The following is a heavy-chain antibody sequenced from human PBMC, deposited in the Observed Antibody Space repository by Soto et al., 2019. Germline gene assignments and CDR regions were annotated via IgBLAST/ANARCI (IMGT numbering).Heavy chain of an antibody. D-gene: IGHD3-3*01. Sequence: GGSLRLSCAASGFNFSNYVMHWVRQAPGKGLEWLAVISYDGINKYYADSVRGRFTISRDNSKNMVYLQVSSLRDEDTAVYYCARDQRDSWSGNYFYYGMDVWGQGTTVTVSS. V-gene: IGHV3-30-3*01. J-gene: IGHJ6*02. CDR2: ISYDGINK. CDR1: GFNFSNYV. CDR3: ARDQRDSWSGNYFYYGMDV.